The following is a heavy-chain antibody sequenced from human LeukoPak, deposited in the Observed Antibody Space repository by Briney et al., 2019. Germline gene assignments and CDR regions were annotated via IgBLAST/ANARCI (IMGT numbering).Heavy chain of an antibody. CDR3: ARAIRQLRRDGFDI. Sequence: SETLSLTCAVYGGSFSGYYCTWIRQPPGKGLEFIGEINHSGSTNYKPSLKSRVTIALDTSKNHLSLRLSSVTAADTAVYYCARAIRQLRRDGFDIWGQGTMVTVSS. CDR1: GGSFSGYY. V-gene: IGHV4-34*01. CDR2: INHSGST. J-gene: IGHJ3*02. D-gene: IGHD5-12*01.